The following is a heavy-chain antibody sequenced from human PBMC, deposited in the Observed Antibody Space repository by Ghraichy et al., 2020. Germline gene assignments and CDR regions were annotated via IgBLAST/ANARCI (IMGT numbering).Heavy chain of an antibody. Sequence: GALNISCAASGFTFSNAWMSWVRQAPGKGLEWVGRIKSKTDGGTTDYAAPVKGRFTISRDDSKNTLYPQMNSLKTEDTAVYYCTTARYYDFWSGSPAAASYGMDVWGQGTTVTVSS. V-gene: IGHV3-15*01. J-gene: IGHJ6*02. D-gene: IGHD3-3*01. CDR1: GFTFSNAW. CDR2: IKSKTDGGTT. CDR3: TTARYYDFWSGSPAAASYGMDV.